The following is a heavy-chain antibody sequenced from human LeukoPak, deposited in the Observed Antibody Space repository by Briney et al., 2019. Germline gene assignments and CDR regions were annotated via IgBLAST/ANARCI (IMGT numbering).Heavy chain of an antibody. CDR2: IIPIFGTA. J-gene: IGHJ6*03. CDR1: GGTFSSYA. D-gene: IGHD6-6*01. V-gene: IGHV1-69*05. Sequence: SVKVSCKASGGTFSSYAISWVRQAPGQGLEWMGGIIPIFGTANYAQKFQGRVTITTDESTSTAYMELSSLRSEDTAVYYCARSITTPPSYYYYMDVWGKGTTVTVSS. CDR3: ARSITTPPSYYYYMDV.